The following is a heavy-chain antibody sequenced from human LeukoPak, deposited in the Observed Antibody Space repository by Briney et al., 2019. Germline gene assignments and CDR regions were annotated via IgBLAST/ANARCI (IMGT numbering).Heavy chain of an antibody. CDR3: ARDGVAGKFDY. D-gene: IGHD6-19*01. Sequence: PGGPLRLSCAASGFTFSSYGMHWVRQAPGKGLEWVAVIWYDGSNKYYADSVKGRFTISRDNSKNTLYLQMNSLRAEDTAVYYCARDGVAGKFDYWGQGTLVTVSS. CDR2: IWYDGSNK. J-gene: IGHJ4*02. CDR1: GFTFSSYG. V-gene: IGHV3-33*01.